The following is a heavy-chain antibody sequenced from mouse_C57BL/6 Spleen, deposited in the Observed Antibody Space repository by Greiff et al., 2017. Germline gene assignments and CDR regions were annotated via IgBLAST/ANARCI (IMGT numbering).Heavy chain of an antibody. CDR3: ARSGYGYDKGDY. D-gene: IGHD2-2*01. CDR1: GYAFSSYW. CDR2: IYPGDGDT. Sequence: QVQLQQSGAELVKPGASVKISCKASGYAFSSYWMNWVKQRPGKGLEWIGQIYPGDGDTNYNGKFKGKATLTADKSSSTAYMQLSSLTSEDSAVYCCARSGYGYDKGDYWGQGTTLTVSS. V-gene: IGHV1-80*01. J-gene: IGHJ2*01.